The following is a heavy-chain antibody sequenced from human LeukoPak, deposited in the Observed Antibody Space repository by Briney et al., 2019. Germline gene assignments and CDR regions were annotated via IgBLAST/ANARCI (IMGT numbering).Heavy chain of an antibody. CDR1: GFTFSSYG. J-gene: IGHJ4*02. CDR3: AKELVLPHLDY. CDR2: ISYDGSNK. Sequence: QTGRSPRLSCAASGFTFSSYGMHWVRQAPGKGLEWVAVISYDGSNKYYADSVKGRFTISRDNSKNTLYLQMNSLRAEDTAVYYCAKELVLPHLDYWGQGTLVTVSS. D-gene: IGHD6-6*01. V-gene: IGHV3-30*18.